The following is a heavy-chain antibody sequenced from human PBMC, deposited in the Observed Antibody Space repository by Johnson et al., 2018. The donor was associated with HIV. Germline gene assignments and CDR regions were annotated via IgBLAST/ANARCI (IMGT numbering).Heavy chain of an antibody. V-gene: IGHV3-23*04. Sequence: VQLVESGGGLVKPGGSLRLSCAVSGFTFSDYYMSWVRQAPGKGLEWVSAISGSGGSTYYADSVKGRFTISSDNSKNTLYLQMNSLRAEDTAVYYCAKDSGYDFWSGYYTDDAFDIWGQGTMVTVSS. CDR1: GFTFSDYY. D-gene: IGHD3-3*01. CDR2: ISGSGGST. J-gene: IGHJ3*02. CDR3: AKDSGYDFWSGYYTDDAFDI.